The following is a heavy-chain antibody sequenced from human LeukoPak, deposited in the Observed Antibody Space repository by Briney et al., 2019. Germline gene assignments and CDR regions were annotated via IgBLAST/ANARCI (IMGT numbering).Heavy chain of an antibody. CDR2: ISPIFGTA. D-gene: IGHD3-22*01. J-gene: IGHJ4*02. Sequence: SVKVSCKASGYTFTSYDISWVRQAPGQGLEWMGGISPIFGTANYAQKFQGRVTITADESTSTAYMELSSLRSEDTAVYYCARGDYYDSSGYCLLYYFDYWGQGTLVTVSS. CDR1: GYTFTSYD. CDR3: ARGDYYDSSGYCLLYYFDY. V-gene: IGHV1-69*13.